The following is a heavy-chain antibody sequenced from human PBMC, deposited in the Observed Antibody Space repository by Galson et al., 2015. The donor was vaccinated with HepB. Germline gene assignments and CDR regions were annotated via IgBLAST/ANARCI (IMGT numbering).Heavy chain of an antibody. CDR3: ARDWWWFGELSSGYFDL. V-gene: IGHV3-21*01. D-gene: IGHD3-10*01. Sequence: SLRLSCAASGFPFSSYSMSWVRQAPGKGPEWVSFINYRGSSMYYANSVKGRFTISRDNDKESVYLQMNSLRAEDTAVYYCARDWWWFGELSSGYFDLWGRGTLVTVSS. J-gene: IGHJ2*01. CDR1: GFPFSSYS. CDR2: INYRGSSM.